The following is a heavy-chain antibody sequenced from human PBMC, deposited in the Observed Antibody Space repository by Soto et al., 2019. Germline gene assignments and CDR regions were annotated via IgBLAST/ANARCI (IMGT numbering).Heavy chain of an antibody. V-gene: IGHV1-46*01. J-gene: IGHJ4*02. Sequence: ASVKVSCKASGYTFTSYYMHWVRQAPGQGLEWMGIINPSGGSTSYAQKFQGRVTMTRDTSTSTVYMELSSLRSEDTAVYYCATAIHQLRYRFLECLFDWGQGTLVTVSS. CDR3: ATAIHQLRYRFLECLFD. D-gene: IGHD3-3*01. CDR2: INPSGGST. CDR1: GYTFTSYY.